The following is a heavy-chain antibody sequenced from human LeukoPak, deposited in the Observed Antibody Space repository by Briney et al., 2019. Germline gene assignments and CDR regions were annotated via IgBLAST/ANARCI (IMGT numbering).Heavy chain of an antibody. CDR2: ITSSSNI. Sequence: PGGSLRLSCAASGFTFSSYSMNWVRQAPGKGLEWVSHITSSSNIYYADSVKGRFTISRDNAKNSLYLQMNSLRAEDTAVYYCARARDGYVWGSYRPHQLYFDYWGQGTLVTVSS. V-gene: IGHV3-48*01. D-gene: IGHD3-16*02. CDR3: ARARDGYVWGSYRPHQLYFDY. CDR1: GFTFSSYS. J-gene: IGHJ4*02.